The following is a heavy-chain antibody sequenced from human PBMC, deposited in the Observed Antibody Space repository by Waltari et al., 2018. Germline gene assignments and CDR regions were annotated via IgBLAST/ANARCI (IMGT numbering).Heavy chain of an antibody. CDR2: IIPILGIA. Sequence: QVQLVQSGAEVKKPGSSVKVSCKASGGTFSSYAISWVRQAPGQGLEWMGGIIPILGIANYSQKFQGRVTITADESTSTAYMELSSLRSEDTAVYYCARCRYRYNYDRPFDYWGQGTLVTVSS. CDR1: GGTFSSYA. J-gene: IGHJ4*02. D-gene: IGHD3-9*01. CDR3: ARCRYRYNYDRPFDY. V-gene: IGHV1-69*04.